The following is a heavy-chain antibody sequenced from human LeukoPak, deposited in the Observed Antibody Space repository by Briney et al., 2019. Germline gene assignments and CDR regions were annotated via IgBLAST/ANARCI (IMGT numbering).Heavy chain of an antibody. Sequence: GGSLRLSCAASGFTFDHYTMHWVRQAPGKGLEWVSLISWDSTNTYYADSVKGRFTISRDNSKNSLYLQMSSLRTEDTALYFCAKEGGTKYFDSWGQGTLVTVSS. V-gene: IGHV3-43*01. CDR3: AKEGGTKYFDS. CDR1: GFTFDHYT. D-gene: IGHD3-16*01. J-gene: IGHJ4*02. CDR2: ISWDSTNT.